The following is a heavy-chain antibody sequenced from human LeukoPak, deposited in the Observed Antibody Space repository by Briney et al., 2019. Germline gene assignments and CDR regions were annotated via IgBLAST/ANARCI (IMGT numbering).Heavy chain of an antibody. CDR2: IWYDGSNK. CDR1: GFTFSSYG. CDR3: AREAKYGGSFDY. V-gene: IGHV3-33*01. D-gene: IGHD2-21*01. Sequence: GGSLRLSCAASGFTFSSYGMHWVRQAPGKGLGRVAVIWYDGSNKYYADSVKGRFTISKDNSKNTLYLQMNSLSAEDTAVYYCAREAKYGGSFDYWGQGTLVTVSS. J-gene: IGHJ4*02.